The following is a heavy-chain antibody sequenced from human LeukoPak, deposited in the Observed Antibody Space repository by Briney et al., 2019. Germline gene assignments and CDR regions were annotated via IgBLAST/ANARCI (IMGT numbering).Heavy chain of an antibody. D-gene: IGHD2-8*01. CDR3: ARDRACSNGICSYFDY. CDR1: GGSIDSSSYY. CDR2: IYSSGGT. V-gene: IGHV4-39*01. Sequence: SETLSLTCTVSGGSIDSSSYYWGWIRQPPGKGLEWIGSIYSSGGTYYNPSLKSRVTVSVDTSKNQFSLKLTSVTAADTAVYYCARDRACSNGICSYFDYWAQGTVVAVSS. J-gene: IGHJ4*02.